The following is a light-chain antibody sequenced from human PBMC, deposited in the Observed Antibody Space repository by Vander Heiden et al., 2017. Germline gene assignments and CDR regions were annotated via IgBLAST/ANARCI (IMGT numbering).Light chain of an antibody. V-gene: IGLV1-44*01. CDR3: ATWDDALNGMV. CDR1: YSNIAYNT. J-gene: IGLJ3*02. Sequence: SISTQPPSASGPPGQGVTISCFGSYSNIAYNTVNWYQQLPGMAPKVHIYNDHRRPSGVPDRFSASKSGTSASLAITGLQSEDEDDYYCATWDDALNGMVFGGGTKLSVL. CDR2: NDH.